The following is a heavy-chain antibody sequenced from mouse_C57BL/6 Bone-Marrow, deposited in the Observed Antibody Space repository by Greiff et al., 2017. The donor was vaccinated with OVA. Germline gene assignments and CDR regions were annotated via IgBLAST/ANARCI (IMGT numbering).Heavy chain of an antibody. J-gene: IGHJ1*03. D-gene: IGHD1-1*01. CDR1: GYAFSSSW. CDR3: ARRYGSPYFDV. CDR2: IYPGDGDT. Sequence: QVQLQQPGAELVKPGASVKLSCKASGYAFSSSWMNWVKQRPGKGLEWIGRIYPGDGDTNYNGKFKGKATLTADKSSSTAYMQLSSLTSEDSAVYFCARRYGSPYFDVWGTGTTVTVSS. V-gene: IGHV1-82*01.